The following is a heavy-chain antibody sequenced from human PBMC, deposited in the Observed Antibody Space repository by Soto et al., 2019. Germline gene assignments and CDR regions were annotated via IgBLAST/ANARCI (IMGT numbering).Heavy chain of an antibody. CDR1: GGAFSGYY. D-gene: IGHD3-10*01. V-gene: IGHV4-34*01. CDR3: ERRMPTMVRGNGFDY. J-gene: IGHJ4*02. CDR2: INHSGST. Sequence: QVQLQQWGAGLLKPSETRSLTCAGYGGAFSGYYWSWIRQPPGNVLEWIGEINHSGSTNYNPSLKSRVTLSVDTSKNQFSLTLSSVTAADTAVYYCERRMPTMVRGNGFDYWGQGTLVTVSS.